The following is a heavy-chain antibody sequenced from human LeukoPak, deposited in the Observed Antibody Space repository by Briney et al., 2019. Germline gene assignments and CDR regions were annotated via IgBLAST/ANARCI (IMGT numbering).Heavy chain of an antibody. V-gene: IGHV3-30*03. D-gene: IGHD4-17*01. CDR3: ARDGGYGDSRGWFDP. CDR2: ISYDGSNK. CDR1: GFIFISYG. J-gene: IGHJ5*02. Sequence: GGSLRLSCAASGFIFISYGMHWVRQAPGKGLEWVAVISYDGSNKYYADSVKGRFTISRDNSKNTLYLQMNSLRAEDTAVYYCARDGGYGDSRGWFDPWGQGTLVTVSS.